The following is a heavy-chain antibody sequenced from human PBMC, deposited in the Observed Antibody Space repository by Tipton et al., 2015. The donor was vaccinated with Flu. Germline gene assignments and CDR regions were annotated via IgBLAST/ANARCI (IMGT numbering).Heavy chain of an antibody. V-gene: IGHV4-59*08. Sequence: TLSLTCTVSGDSISAYYWTWIRQPPGKGLEWIGYIYNSGTTNYTPSLKSRVTISVDTSKNQFSLKLNSVTAADTAVYYCARRRRIAAAGTDGLDIWGQGTMVTVSS. CDR1: GDSISAYY. CDR3: ARRRRIAAAGTDGLDI. CDR2: IYNSGTT. D-gene: IGHD6-13*01. J-gene: IGHJ3*02.